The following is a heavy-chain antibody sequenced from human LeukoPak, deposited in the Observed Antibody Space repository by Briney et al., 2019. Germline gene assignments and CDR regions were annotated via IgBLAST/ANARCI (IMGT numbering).Heavy chain of an antibody. J-gene: IGHJ4*02. Sequence: PGGSLRLSCAASGFNFSSYSMNWVRQAPGKGLEWVSSISSSSSYIYYADSVKGRFTISRDNAKNSLYLQMHSLRAEDTAVYYCARDTSRITMVRGAHTPFDYWGQGTLVTVSS. CDR3: ARDTSRITMVRGAHTPFDY. CDR1: GFNFSSYS. D-gene: IGHD3-10*01. CDR2: ISSSSSYI. V-gene: IGHV3-21*01.